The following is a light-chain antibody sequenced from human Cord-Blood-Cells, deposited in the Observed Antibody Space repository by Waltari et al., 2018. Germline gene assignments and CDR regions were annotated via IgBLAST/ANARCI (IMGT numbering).Light chain of an antibody. J-gene: IGKJ4*01. CDR1: QDISNS. CDR3: QQYDNLPPLT. V-gene: IGKV1-33*01. CDR2: DAS. Sequence: DIQMTQSPSSLSASVGDRVTITCQASQDISNSLNWYQQKPGKAPKLLIYDASNLEAGVPSRFSGSGSVTDFTFTVSSLQPEDIATDYCQQYDNLPPLTFGGGTKVEIK.